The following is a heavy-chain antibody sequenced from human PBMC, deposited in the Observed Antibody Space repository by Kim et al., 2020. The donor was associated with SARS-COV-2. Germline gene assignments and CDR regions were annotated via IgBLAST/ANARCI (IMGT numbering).Heavy chain of an antibody. CDR2: ISGSGGTT. V-gene: IGHV3-23*01. CDR1: GLTFNNFA. CDR3: AKDRFWRGSYYYGMDV. J-gene: IGHJ6*01. D-gene: IGHD3-3*01. Sequence: GGSLRLSCVASGLTFNNFAMRWVRQAPGKGLEWVSDISGSGGTTYYADAVKGRFIISRDNSKNTVYLQMNSLRAEDTGVYYCAKDRFWRGSYYYGMDVGG.